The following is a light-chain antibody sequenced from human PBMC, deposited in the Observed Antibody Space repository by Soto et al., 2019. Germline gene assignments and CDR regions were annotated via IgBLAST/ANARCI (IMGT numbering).Light chain of an antibody. Sequence: QSALTQPASVSGSPGQSITISCTGTSNDVGTYNLVSWYQQHPGKAPKLMIYEANKRPSGVSNRFSGSKSGNTASLTISGLQAEDEADYYCCSYAGSLTSVVFGGGTKVTVL. CDR2: EAN. CDR1: SNDVGTYNL. J-gene: IGLJ2*01. V-gene: IGLV2-23*01. CDR3: CSYAGSLTSVV.